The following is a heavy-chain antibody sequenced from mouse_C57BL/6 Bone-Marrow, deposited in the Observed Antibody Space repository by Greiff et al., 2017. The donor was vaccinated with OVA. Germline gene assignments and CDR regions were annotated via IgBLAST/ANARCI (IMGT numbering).Heavy chain of an antibody. Sequence: EVQGVESGGDLVKPGGSLKLSCAASGFTFSSYGMSWVRQTPDKRLEWVATISSGGSYTYYPDSVKGRFTISRDNAKNTLYLQMSSLKSEDTARYYCARHGTTVYAMDYWGQGTSVTVSA. CDR3: ARHGTTVYAMDY. CDR2: ISSGGSYT. D-gene: IGHD1-1*01. J-gene: IGHJ4*01. CDR1: GFTFSSYG. V-gene: IGHV5-6*01.